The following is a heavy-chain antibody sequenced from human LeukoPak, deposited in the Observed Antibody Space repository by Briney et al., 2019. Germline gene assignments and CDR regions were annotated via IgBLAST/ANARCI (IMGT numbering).Heavy chain of an antibody. V-gene: IGHV1-69*05. J-gene: IGHJ6*03. CDR1: GYTFTNYG. CDR2: IIPIFGTA. CDR3: ARVNRGPYFDWLGPDYYYYMDV. Sequence: SVKVSCKASGYTFTNYGISWVRQAPGQGLEWMGGIIPIFGTANYAQKFQGRVTITTDESTSTAYMELSSLRSEDTAVYYCARVNRGPYFDWLGPDYYYYMDVWGKGTTVTVSS. D-gene: IGHD3-9*01.